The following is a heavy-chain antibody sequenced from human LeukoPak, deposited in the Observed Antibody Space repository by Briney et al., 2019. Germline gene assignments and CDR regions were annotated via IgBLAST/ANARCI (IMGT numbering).Heavy chain of an antibody. V-gene: IGHV1-46*01. CDR2: INPSGGIT. D-gene: IGHD6-13*01. CDR3: ARASELTRSSWYVPPFDS. CDR1: GYTFTSYY. J-gene: IGHJ4*02. Sequence: ASVKVSCKASGYTFTSYYMHWVRQAPGQGLEWLGIINPSGGITTYAQKFQGRVTVTMDTSTSTVYMELSSLRSEDTAVYYCARASELTRSSWYVPPFDSWGQGTLVTVSS.